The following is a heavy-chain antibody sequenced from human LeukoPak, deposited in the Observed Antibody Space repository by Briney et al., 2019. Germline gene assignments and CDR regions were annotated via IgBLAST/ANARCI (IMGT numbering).Heavy chain of an antibody. CDR3: ARAGGFFSPFGY. Sequence: PSETLSLTCAVYGGSFSGYYWSWIRQPPGKGLEWIGEINHSGSTNYNPSLKSRVTISVDTSKNQFSLKLSSVTAADTAVYYCARAGGFFSPFGYWGQGTLVTVSS. CDR1: GGSFSGYY. V-gene: IGHV4-34*01. D-gene: IGHD3-16*01. J-gene: IGHJ4*02. CDR2: INHSGST.